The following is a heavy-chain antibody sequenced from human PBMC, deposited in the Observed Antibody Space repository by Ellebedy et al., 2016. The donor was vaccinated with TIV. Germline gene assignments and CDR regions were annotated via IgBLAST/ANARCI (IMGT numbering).Heavy chain of an antibody. D-gene: IGHD6-19*01. CDR1: GFTFSNYD. V-gene: IGHV3-30*02. J-gene: IGHJ4*02. CDR3: AQKRGTAGWYFDY. Sequence: GESLKISCAASGFTFSNYDMHWVRQAPGKGLEWVSYIRYDGGLKTYADSVKGRFTISRDNSKNTLDLQVNSLRVEDTALYYCAQKRGTAGWYFDYWGQGTLVTVSS. CDR2: IRYDGGLK.